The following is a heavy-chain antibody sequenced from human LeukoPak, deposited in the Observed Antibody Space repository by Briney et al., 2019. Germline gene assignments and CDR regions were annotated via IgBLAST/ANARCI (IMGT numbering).Heavy chain of an antibody. J-gene: IGHJ4*02. Sequence: SETLSLTCTASGYSISSGYYWGWIRQPPGKGLEWIGYIYYSGSTNYNPSLKSRVTISVDTSKNQFSLKLSSVTAADTAVYYCARDLSGSYWTDWGQGTLVTVSS. V-gene: IGHV4-61*01. D-gene: IGHD3-10*01. CDR3: ARDLSGSYWTD. CDR1: GYSISSGYY. CDR2: IYYSGST.